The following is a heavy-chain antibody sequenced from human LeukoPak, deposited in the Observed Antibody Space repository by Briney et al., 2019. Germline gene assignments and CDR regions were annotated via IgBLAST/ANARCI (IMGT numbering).Heavy chain of an antibody. CDR1: GGSISSSGYY. V-gene: IGHV4-39*01. CDR3: ARHEYSGSYYGLSWFDP. CDR2: IYYSGST. D-gene: IGHD1-26*01. J-gene: IGHJ5*02. Sequence: SETLSLTCTVSGGSISSSGYYWGWIRPPPGKGLEWIVSIYYSGSTYYNPSLKSRVTISVDTSKNQLSLKLSSLTAADTAVYYCARHEYSGSYYGLSWFDPWGQGTLVTVSS.